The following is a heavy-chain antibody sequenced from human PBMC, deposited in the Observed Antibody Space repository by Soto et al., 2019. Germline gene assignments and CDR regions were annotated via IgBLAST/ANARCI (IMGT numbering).Heavy chain of an antibody. CDR1: GFTFTNHN. CDR3: ARDPPLSVLVVVATDDF. Sequence: GGSLRLSFAASGFTFTNHNMNWVRQAPGKGLEWVSSISSSSSFRNYADSVKGRFSISRDNDKNLVYLQMDSLRAEDTAVYYCARDPPLSVLVVVATDDFWGQGTLVTVSS. V-gene: IGHV3-21*01. D-gene: IGHD2-21*01. J-gene: IGHJ4*02. CDR2: ISSSSSFR.